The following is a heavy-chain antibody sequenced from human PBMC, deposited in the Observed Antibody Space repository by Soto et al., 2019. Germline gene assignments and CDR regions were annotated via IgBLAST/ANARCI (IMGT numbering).Heavy chain of an antibody. Sequence: PGESLKISCKGSGYSFTSYWIGWVRQMPGKGLEWMGIIYPGDSDTRYSPSFQGQVTISADKSISTAYLQWSSLKASDTAMYYCASLRGYYDMLTGLLEPYYFDYWGQGTLVTVAS. CDR1: GYSFTSYW. CDR2: IYPGDSDT. V-gene: IGHV5-51*01. D-gene: IGHD3-9*01. CDR3: ASLRGYYDMLTGLLEPYYFDY. J-gene: IGHJ4*02.